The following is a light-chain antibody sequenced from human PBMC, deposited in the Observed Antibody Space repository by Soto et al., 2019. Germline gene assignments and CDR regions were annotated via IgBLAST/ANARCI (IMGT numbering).Light chain of an antibody. J-gene: IGKJ1*01. CDR3: QQRSSWPT. CDR2: DAS. Sequence: EGVLTQSADTLSLSPGERATLSCRASQDISTHVGWYQQKPGQTPRLLIYDASRRATGIPARFSGSGSGTDFILTISGLEPEDYGMYFCQQRSSWPTFGQGTKV. CDR1: QDISTH. V-gene: IGKV3-11*01.